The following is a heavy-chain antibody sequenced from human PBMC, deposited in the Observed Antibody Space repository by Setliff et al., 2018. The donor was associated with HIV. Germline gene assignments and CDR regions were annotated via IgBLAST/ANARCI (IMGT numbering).Heavy chain of an antibody. Sequence: SETLSLTCSVSGVSINRTDHYWGWIRQSPGKRLEWIGSVSQSGSTYYNPSLKSRVTISVDTSKNQFSLKLSSVTAADTAVYYCARHSYYASGSYSYYDGMDVWGQGTTVTVSS. D-gene: IGHD3-10*01. CDR3: ARHSYYASGSYSYYDGMDV. CDR2: VSQSGST. J-gene: IGHJ6*02. V-gene: IGHV4-39*01. CDR1: GVSINRTDHY.